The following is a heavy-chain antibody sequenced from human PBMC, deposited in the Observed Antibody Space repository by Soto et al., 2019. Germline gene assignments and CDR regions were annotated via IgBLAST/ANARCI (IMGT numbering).Heavy chain of an antibody. V-gene: IGHV4-34*01. D-gene: IGHD3-10*01. Sequence: SENLYITSAVYWGSFSRYYFSCVLQPPGKGLGWIGEIKHSGSTNYNPSLKSRVTISVDTSKNQFSLKLSSVTAADTAVYYCAAIWFGELLRFSSRFDPWGQGTLVT. CDR1: WGSFSRYY. CDR3: AAIWFGELLRFSSRFDP. CDR2: IKHSGST. J-gene: IGHJ5*02.